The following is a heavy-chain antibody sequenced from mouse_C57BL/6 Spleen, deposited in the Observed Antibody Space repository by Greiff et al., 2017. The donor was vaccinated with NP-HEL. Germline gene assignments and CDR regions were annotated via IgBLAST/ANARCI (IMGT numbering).Heavy chain of an antibody. J-gene: IGHJ3*01. V-gene: IGHV1-50*01. CDR2: IDPSDSYT. CDR1: GYTFTSYW. CDR3: AREHYGPGFTY. D-gene: IGHD1-2*01. Sequence: VQLQQSGAELVKPGASVKLSCKASGYTFTSYWMQWVKQRPGQGLEWIGEIDPSDSYTNYNQKFKGKATLTVDKSSSTAYMQLSSLTSEDSAVYYCAREHYGPGFTYWGQGTLVTVSA.